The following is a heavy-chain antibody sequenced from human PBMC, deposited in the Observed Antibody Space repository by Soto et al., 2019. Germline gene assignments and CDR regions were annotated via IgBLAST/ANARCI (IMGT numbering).Heavy chain of an antibody. V-gene: IGHV4-4*02. Sequence: SETLSLTCAVSGGSISSSNWWSWVRQPPGKGLEWIGEIYHSGNTNYNPSLKSRVTISIDKSKNQFSLKLSSVTAADTAVYYCARNYYYDSSGYYFRTYYYYGMDVWGQGTTVTVSS. CDR2: IYHSGNT. J-gene: IGHJ6*02. CDR1: GGSISSSNW. CDR3: ARNYYYDSSGYYFRTYYYYGMDV. D-gene: IGHD3-22*01.